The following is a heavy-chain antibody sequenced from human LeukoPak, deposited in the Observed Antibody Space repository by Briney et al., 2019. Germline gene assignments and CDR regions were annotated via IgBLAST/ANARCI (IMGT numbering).Heavy chain of an antibody. V-gene: IGHV4-59*08. D-gene: IGHD6-19*01. CDR1: GGSISNNY. CDR2: IYYTGGT. J-gene: IGHJ4*02. Sequence: SETLSLTCTVSGGSISNNYWTWIRQPPGKGLEYIGYIYYTGGTHYNPSLKSRVTISVDTSKNQFSLKLSSVTAADTAVYFCAKYGGSGWVIDYWGQGTLVTVSS. CDR3: AKYGGSGWVIDY.